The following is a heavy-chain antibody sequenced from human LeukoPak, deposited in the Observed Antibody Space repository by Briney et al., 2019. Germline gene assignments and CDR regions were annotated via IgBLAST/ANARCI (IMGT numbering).Heavy chain of an antibody. J-gene: IGHJ6*02. V-gene: IGHV1-69*04. Sequence: GASVKVSCKASGGTFSSYAISWVRQAPGQGLEWMGRIIPILGIANYAQKFQGRVTITADKSTSTAYMELSSLRSEDTAVYYCAGYCSGGSCYSPSARIHYYYYGMDVWGQGTTVTVSS. CDR1: GGTFSSYA. CDR2: IIPILGIA. D-gene: IGHD2-15*01. CDR3: AGYCSGGSCYSPSARIHYYYYGMDV.